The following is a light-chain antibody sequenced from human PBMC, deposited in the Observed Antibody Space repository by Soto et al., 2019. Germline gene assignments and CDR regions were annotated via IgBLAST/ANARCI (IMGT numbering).Light chain of an antibody. V-gene: IGKV3-15*01. CDR3: LQYNDWPRT. CDR2: GAS. J-gene: IGKJ1*01. CDR1: QSVNAN. Sequence: EIVMTQSPVTLSVSPGERATLSCRASQSVNANLAWYQQKSGRAPRLLIYGASTRATDIPGRFSGSGSGTEFTLTISSLQPEDFAVYYCLQYNDWPRTFGQGTKVEIK.